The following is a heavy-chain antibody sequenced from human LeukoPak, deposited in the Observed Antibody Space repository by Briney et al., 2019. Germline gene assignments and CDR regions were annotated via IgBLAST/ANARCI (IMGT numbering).Heavy chain of an antibody. V-gene: IGHV4-4*02. CDR3: ARGVISRGWPGYFDY. CDR1: GGSISSSNW. Sequence: ASGTLSLTCAVSGGSISSSNWWSWVRQPPGKGLEWIGEIYHSGSTNYNPSLKSRVTISVDKSKNQFSLKLSSVTAADTAVYYCARGVISRGWPGYFDYWGQGTLVTVSS. CDR2: IYHSGST. J-gene: IGHJ4*02. D-gene: IGHD6-19*01.